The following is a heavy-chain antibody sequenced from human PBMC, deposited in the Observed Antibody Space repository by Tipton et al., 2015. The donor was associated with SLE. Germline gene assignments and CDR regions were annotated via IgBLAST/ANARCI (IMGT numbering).Heavy chain of an antibody. CDR2: IYYSGST. CDR3: ARFGVSYYYFYMDV. V-gene: IGHV4-59*01. CDR1: GGSISSYY. J-gene: IGHJ6*03. D-gene: IGHD3-10*01. Sequence: TLSLTCTVSGGSISSYYWSWIRQPPGKGLEWIGYIYYSGSTNYSPSLKSRVTISVDTSKNQFSLKLSSVTAADTAVYYCARFGVSYYYFYMDVWGKGTTVTISS.